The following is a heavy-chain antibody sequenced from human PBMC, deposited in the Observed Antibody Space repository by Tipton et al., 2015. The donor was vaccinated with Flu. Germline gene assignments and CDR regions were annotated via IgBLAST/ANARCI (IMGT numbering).Heavy chain of an antibody. CDR1: GGSISSSSYY. Sequence: TLSLTCTVSGGSISSSSYYWGWIRQPPGKGLEWIGSIYYSGSTYYNPSLKSRVTISVDTSKNQFSLKLSSVTAADTAVYYCARETSLHCSGWYEGAQGWFDPWSQGTLVTVSS. CDR3: ARETSLHCSGWYEGAQGWFDP. CDR2: IYYSGST. V-gene: IGHV4-39*07. D-gene: IGHD6-19*01. J-gene: IGHJ5*02.